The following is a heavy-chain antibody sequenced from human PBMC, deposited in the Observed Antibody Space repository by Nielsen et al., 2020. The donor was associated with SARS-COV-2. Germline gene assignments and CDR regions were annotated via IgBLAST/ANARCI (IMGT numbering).Heavy chain of an antibody. V-gene: IGHV3-43*01. J-gene: IGHJ4*02. CDR2: ISWDGGST. CDR3: AKGEGAFYFDY. Sequence: GESLKISCAASGFTFSSYWMSWVRQAPGKGLEWVSLISWDGGSTYYADSVKGRFTISRDNSKNSLYLQMNSLRTEDTALYYCAKGEGAFYFDYWGQGTLVTVSS. D-gene: IGHD1-26*01. CDR1: GFTFSSYW.